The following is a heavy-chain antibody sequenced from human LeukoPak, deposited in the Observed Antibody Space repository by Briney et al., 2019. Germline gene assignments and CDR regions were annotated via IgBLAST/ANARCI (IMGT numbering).Heavy chain of an antibody. Sequence: GESLNTCCKGTGYSFTSYWSGWVRHMPGEGLEVMGIIYPGDSETRYSLSFRGHVTISADKSISTAYLQWSSLKASDTAMYYCARGSYCGGDCYDYWGQGTLVTVSS. J-gene: IGHJ4*02. CDR1: GYSFTSYW. CDR2: IYPGDSET. D-gene: IGHD2-21*01. CDR3: ARGSYCGGDCYDY. V-gene: IGHV5-51*03.